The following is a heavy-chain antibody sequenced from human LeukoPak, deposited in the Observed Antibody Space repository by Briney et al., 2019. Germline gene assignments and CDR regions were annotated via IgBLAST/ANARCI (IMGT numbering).Heavy chain of an antibody. CDR1: GFTFSRYW. CDR3: ARVDCSGGGCYFDY. CDR2: INSDGSST. J-gene: IGHJ4*02. D-gene: IGHD2-15*01. Sequence: GGSLRLTCAASGFTFSRYWMHWVRQTPGKGLVWVSRINSDGSSTRYADTVKGRFTISRDNAKNTLDLQMSSLRAEDTAVYYCARVDCSGGGCYFDYWGQGTLVSASS. V-gene: IGHV3-74*01.